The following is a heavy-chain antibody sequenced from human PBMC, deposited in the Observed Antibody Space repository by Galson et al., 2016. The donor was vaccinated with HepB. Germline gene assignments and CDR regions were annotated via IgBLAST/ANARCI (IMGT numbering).Heavy chain of an antibody. D-gene: IGHD5-18*01. J-gene: IGHJ4*02. CDR1: GFTFSNYA. V-gene: IGHV3-23*01. CDR2: NSGSGGTT. CDR3: AKDLDGYTYGYSYSDH. Sequence: SLRLSCAASGFTFSNYAMSWVRQAPGKGLEWVSSNSGSGGTTYYADSVKGRFTISRDKSKNTLYLQMNSLRGEDTAVYYCAKDLDGYTYGYSYSDHWGQGTLVTVSS.